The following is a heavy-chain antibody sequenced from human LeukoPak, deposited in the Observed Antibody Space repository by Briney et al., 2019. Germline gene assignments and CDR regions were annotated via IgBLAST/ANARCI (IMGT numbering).Heavy chain of an antibody. CDR1: GYTFTGYY. CDR2: INPNSGGT. D-gene: IGHD6-13*01. Sequence: GASVKVSCKASGYTFTGYYMHWVRQAPGQGLEWMGWINPNSGGTNYAQKFQGRVTMTRDTSISTAYMELSRLRSDDTAVYYCARCVGSSWCFFDYWGQGTLVTVSS. V-gene: IGHV1-2*02. CDR3: ARCVGSSWCFFDY. J-gene: IGHJ4*02.